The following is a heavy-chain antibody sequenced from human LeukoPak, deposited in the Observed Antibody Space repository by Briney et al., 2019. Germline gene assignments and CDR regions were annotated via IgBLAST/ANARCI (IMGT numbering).Heavy chain of an antibody. CDR1: GGTFSIYA. J-gene: IGHJ3*02. V-gene: IGHV1-69*13. Sequence: SVTVSCTASGGTFSIYAISWVRQAPGQGLEWMGGIIPIFGTANYAQKFQGRVTITADESTSTAYMELSSLRSEDTAVYYCARDIPTVASQAAFDIWGQGTMVTVSS. CDR3: ARDIPTVASQAAFDI. CDR2: IIPIFGTA. D-gene: IGHD2-21*01.